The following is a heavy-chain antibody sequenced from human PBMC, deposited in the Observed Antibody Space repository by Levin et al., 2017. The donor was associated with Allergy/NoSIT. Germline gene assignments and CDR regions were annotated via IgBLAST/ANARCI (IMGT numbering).Heavy chain of an antibody. J-gene: IGHJ3*02. Sequence: SQTLSLTCAVSGGSINNYFWSWIRQPADKGLQWIGRTDHRGNTNYNPSLKSRVTVSVDTSENHFSLKLYSVTAADTAVYYCVRDGAKGSAGDAFDIWSQGTMVTVSA. CDR1: GGSINNYF. V-gene: IGHV4-4*07. CDR2: TDHRGNT. CDR3: VRDGAKGSAGDAFDI. D-gene: IGHD3-10*01.